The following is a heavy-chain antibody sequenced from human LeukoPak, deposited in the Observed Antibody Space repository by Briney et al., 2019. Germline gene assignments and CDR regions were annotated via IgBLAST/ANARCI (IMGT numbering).Heavy chain of an antibody. CDR1: GFTFTTYG. CDR2: ISGSGGNT. J-gene: IGHJ3*01. Sequence: GGSLRLSCAASGFTFTTYGMSWVRQAPGKGLEWVSAISGSGGNTYCADSMEGRFTISRDNSKSTLYLQMNSPRAEDTAVYYCAKMLAAHDAYDVWGQGTMVTVSS. CDR3: AKMLAAHDAYDV. V-gene: IGHV3-23*01. D-gene: IGHD3-16*01.